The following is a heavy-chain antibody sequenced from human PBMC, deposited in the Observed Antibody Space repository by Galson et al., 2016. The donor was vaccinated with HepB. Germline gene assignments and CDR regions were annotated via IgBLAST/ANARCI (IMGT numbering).Heavy chain of an antibody. V-gene: IGHV3-30*18. CDR1: GFTFSSYG. Sequence: SLRLSCAASGFTFSSYGMHWVRQAPGKGLEWVAVISYDGSNKYYADSVKGRFTISRDNSKNTLNLQMNSLRAEDTAVYYCAKAAYCSGGSCYSGWFDPWGQGTLVTVSS. CDR2: ISYDGSNK. CDR3: AKAAYCSGGSCYSGWFDP. D-gene: IGHD2-15*01. J-gene: IGHJ5*02.